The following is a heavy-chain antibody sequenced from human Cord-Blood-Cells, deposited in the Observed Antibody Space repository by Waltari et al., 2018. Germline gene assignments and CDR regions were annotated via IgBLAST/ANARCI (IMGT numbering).Heavy chain of an antibody. Sequence: QVHLLQSAAEVKRPGAPVTVSCSVPGYTLTEYSLHSLHQAAVTVLEWMGGFDPEDGETIYAQKFQGRVTMTEDTATDTADMELSSLRSEDPAVYYCATDQIAARPGYYYYYYMDVWGKETTVTVSS. D-gene: IGHD6-6*01. CDR2: FDPEDGET. J-gene: IGHJ6*03. CDR3: ATDQIAARPGYYYYYYMDV. CDR1: GYTLTEYS. V-gene: IGHV1-24*01.